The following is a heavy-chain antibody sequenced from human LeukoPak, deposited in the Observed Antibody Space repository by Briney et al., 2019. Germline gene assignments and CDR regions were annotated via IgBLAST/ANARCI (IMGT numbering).Heavy chain of an antibody. CDR2: IRYDESNK. V-gene: IGHV3-30*02. J-gene: IGHJ3*02. Sequence: PGGSLRLSCAASGFTFSSYGMHWVRQAPGKGLEWLAFIRYDESNKYYADSVKGRFTISRDNSKNTLYLQMNSLRAEDTALYYCARDQPVATISVQSAFDIWGQGTMVTVSS. CDR3: ARDQPVATISVQSAFDI. D-gene: IGHD5-12*01. CDR1: GFTFSSYG.